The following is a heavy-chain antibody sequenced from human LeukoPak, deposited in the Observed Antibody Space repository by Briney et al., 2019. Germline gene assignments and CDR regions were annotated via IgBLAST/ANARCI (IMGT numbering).Heavy chain of an antibody. CDR3: ARAGRYCSGGSCYYGLDN. Sequence: ASVKVSCKASGYTFTSYGISWVRQAPGQGLEWMGWISAYNGNTNYAQKLQGRVTMTTDTSTSTAYMELRSLRSDDTAVYDCARAGRYCSGGSCYYGLDNWGQGTLVTVSS. CDR1: GYTFTSYG. V-gene: IGHV1-18*01. D-gene: IGHD2-15*01. CDR2: ISAYNGNT. J-gene: IGHJ4*02.